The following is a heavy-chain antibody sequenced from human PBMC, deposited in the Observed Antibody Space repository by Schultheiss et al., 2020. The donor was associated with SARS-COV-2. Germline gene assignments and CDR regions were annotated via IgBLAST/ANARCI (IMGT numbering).Heavy chain of an antibody. D-gene: IGHD3-22*01. J-gene: IGHJ4*02. CDR3: ARLSGPGVYYYDSSGYRYLDY. CDR1: GYTFTSYG. Sequence: SVKVSCKASGYTFTSYGISWVRQAPGQGLEWMGWISAYNGNTNYAQKLQGRVTMTTDTSTSTAYMELRSLRSDDTAVYYCARLSGPGVYYYDSSGYRYLDYWGQGTLVTVSS. V-gene: IGHV1-18*01. CDR2: ISAYNGNT.